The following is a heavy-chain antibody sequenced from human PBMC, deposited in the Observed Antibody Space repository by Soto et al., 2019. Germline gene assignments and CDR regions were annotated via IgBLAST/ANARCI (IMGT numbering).Heavy chain of an antibody. CDR3: ARDRYTVVPAAILGYVDV. D-gene: IGHD2-2*01. J-gene: IGHJ6*02. Sequence: GGPLRLSCAASGFTLSSYVMHWVRQAPGKGLEWVAVIWCDGSNKYYADSVNGRFTISRDNSKNTRYLKMNSLRAEDTAVYYCARDRYTVVPAAILGYVDVWGQGTTVTVSS. CDR2: IWCDGSNK. V-gene: IGHV3-33*01. CDR1: GFTLSSYV.